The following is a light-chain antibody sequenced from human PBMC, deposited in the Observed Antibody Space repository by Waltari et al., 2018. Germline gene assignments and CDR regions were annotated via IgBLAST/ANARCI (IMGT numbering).Light chain of an antibody. CDR3: QSYDSSLSGWV. CDR1: SSNIGAGYE. CDR2: GNS. V-gene: IGLV1-40*01. Sequence: SVLTQPPSVSGAPGQRVPSPCTGSSSNIGAGYEVPWYQQLPGTAPKLLIYGNSNRPSGVPDRFSGSKSGTSASLAITGLQAEDEADYYCQSYDSSLSGWVFGGGTKLTVL. J-gene: IGLJ2*01.